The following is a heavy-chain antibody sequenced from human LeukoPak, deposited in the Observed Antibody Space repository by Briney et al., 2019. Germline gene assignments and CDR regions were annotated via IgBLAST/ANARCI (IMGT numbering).Heavy chain of an antibody. D-gene: IGHD6-13*01. CDR1: GFTFSGYG. J-gene: IGHJ3*02. CDR2: ISYDGSNK. Sequence: GRSLRLSCAASGFTFSGYGMHWVRQAPGKGLEWVAVISYDGSNKNYADSVKGRFTISRDNSKNTLYLQMNSLRAEDTAVYYCAKQVGSAGSDAFDIWGQGTMVTASS. CDR3: AKQVGSAGSDAFDI. V-gene: IGHV3-30*18.